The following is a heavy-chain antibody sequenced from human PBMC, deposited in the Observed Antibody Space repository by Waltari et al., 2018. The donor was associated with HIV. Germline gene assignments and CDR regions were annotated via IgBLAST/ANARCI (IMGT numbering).Heavy chain of an antibody. CDR1: GDRFTTYF. V-gene: IGHV1-2*06. D-gene: IGHD1-26*01. CDR2: INPDSGDT. CDR3: ARGEDVSLPHLTPGFRLEF. J-gene: IGHJ4*01. Sequence: QTLLLQSASQVKTPGASGTLSCKVSGDRFTTYFLYWLRQAPGQGFEWLGRINPDSGDTTYSQTFQTRVTMTRDTSSASTYMEVTRLTSADTAIYYCARGEDVSLPHLTPGFRLEFWGHGTLVTVSS.